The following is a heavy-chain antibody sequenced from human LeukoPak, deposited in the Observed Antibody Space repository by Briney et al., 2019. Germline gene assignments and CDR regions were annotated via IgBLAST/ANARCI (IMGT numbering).Heavy chain of an antibody. D-gene: IGHD6-13*01. J-gene: IGHJ6*03. CDR1: GYSISSGYY. V-gene: IGHV4-38-2*02. Sequence: SETLSLTCTVSGYSISSGYYWGWIRQPPGKGLEWIGSIYHSGSTYYNPSLKSRVTISVDTSKNQFSLKLSSVTAADTAVYYCAREYSSSWYPNYYYYYMDVWGKGTTVTVSS. CDR2: IYHSGST. CDR3: AREYSSSWYPNYYYYYMDV.